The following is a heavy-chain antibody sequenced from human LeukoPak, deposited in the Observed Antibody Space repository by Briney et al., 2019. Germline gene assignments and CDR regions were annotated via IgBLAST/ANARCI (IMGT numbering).Heavy chain of an antibody. D-gene: IGHD2-2*01. CDR3: AKASYIVVVPAAMLAGYYFDY. CDR2: ISWNSGSI. Sequence: GGSLRLSCAASGFTFDDYAMHWVRQAPGKGLEWVSGISWNSGSIGYADSVKGRFTISRDNAKNSLYLQMNSLRAEDTAVYYCAKASYIVVVPAAMLAGYYFDYWGQGTLVTVSS. CDR1: GFTFDDYA. J-gene: IGHJ4*02. V-gene: IGHV3-9*01.